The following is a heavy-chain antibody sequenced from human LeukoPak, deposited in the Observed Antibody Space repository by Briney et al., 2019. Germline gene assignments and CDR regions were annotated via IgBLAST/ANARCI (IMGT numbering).Heavy chain of an antibody. CDR1: GGSISSYY. Sequence: SETLSLTCTVSGGSISSYYWGWIRQPPGKGLEWVGYIYYSGSIYYNPSLKSRVTISVDASKNQFSLKLSSVTAADTAVYYCARDRAPGGNAFDIWGQGTMVTVSS. CDR3: ARDRAPGGNAFDI. V-gene: IGHV4-59*01. CDR2: IYYSGSI. D-gene: IGHD1-14*01. J-gene: IGHJ3*02.